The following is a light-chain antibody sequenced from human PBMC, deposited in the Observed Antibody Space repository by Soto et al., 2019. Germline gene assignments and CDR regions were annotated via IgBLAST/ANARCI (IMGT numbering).Light chain of an antibody. CDR3: QQSYSAPQT. CDR2: AVS. J-gene: IGKJ1*01. CDR1: QSISSD. V-gene: IGKV1-39*01. Sequence: DIQMTQSPSSLSASVGDRVTITCRASQSISSDLNWYQQKPGKAPKLLMYAVSNLQSGVPSRFSGSGSGTDFTLTISSLQPEDFATYYCQQSYSAPQTFGQGTKVEIK.